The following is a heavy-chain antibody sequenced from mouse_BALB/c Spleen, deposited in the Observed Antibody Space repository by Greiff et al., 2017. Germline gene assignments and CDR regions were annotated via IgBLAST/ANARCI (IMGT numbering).Heavy chain of an antibody. CDR3: AKRVRREYFDY. CDR2: ISSGSSTT. CDR1: GFTFSSFG. V-gene: IGHV5-17*02. Sequence: EVKLMESGGGLVQPGGSRKLSCAASGFTFSSFGMHWVRQAPEKGLEWVAYISSGSSTTYYADTVKGRFTISRDNSKNTLFLQMTSLRSEDTAMYYCAKRVRREYFDYWGQGTTLTVSS. J-gene: IGHJ2*01.